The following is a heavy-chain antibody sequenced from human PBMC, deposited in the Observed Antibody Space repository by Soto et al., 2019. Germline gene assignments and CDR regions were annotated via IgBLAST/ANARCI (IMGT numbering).Heavy chain of an antibody. Sequence: QVQLQESGPGLVKPSETLSLTCTVSGGSISNDFWCWIRQPPGAGLEWIGYIYYTGSTNYNPSLKSRVTISVDTSKNQFSLKLSSVTAADTAVYYCARGDFSLAYWGQGTLVTVSS. CDR3: ARGDFSLAY. J-gene: IGHJ4*02. CDR1: GGSISNDF. V-gene: IGHV4-59*01. CDR2: IYYTGST.